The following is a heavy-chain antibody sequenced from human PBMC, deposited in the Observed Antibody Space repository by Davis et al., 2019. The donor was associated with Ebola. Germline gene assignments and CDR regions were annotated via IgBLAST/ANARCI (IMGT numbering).Heavy chain of an antibody. CDR3: ARDSKRGMDV. V-gene: IGHV3-21*01. CDR2: ISSSSSYI. CDR1: GFTFSSYA. J-gene: IGHJ6*02. D-gene: IGHD4-11*01. Sequence: GESLKISCAASGFTFSSYAMSWVRQAPGKGLEWVSSISSSSSYIYYADSVKGRFTISRDNSKNTLYLQMNSLRAEDTAVYYCARDSKRGMDVWGQGTTVTVSS.